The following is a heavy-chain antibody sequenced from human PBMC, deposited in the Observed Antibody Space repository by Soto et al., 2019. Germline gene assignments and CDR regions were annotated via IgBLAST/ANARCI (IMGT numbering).Heavy chain of an antibody. CDR3: ARLSRGAAAGFXY. D-gene: IGHD6-13*01. V-gene: IGHV4-59*08. J-gene: IGHJ4*02. CDR1: GGSIDNYY. CDR2: IFFRGYT. Sequence: SETLSLTCSVSGGSIDNYYWSWIRQPPGKGLEWIGYIFFRGYTNYNPSLKGRVNISVDTSNNQFSLRLTSMTAADTAVYYCARLSRGAAAGFXYWGQGALVTVSS.